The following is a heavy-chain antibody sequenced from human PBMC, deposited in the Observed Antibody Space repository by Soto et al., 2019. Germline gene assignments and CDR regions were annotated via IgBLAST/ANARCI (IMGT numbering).Heavy chain of an antibody. CDR2: IYYSGST. CDR3: ARGPNHDSSGYYPDY. J-gene: IGHJ4*02. D-gene: IGHD3-22*01. V-gene: IGHV4-59*01. CDR1: GGSISSYY. Sequence: SETLSLTCTVSGGSISSYYWSWIRQPPGKGLEWIGYIYYSGSTNYNPSLKSRVTISVDTSKNQFSLKLSSVTAADTAVYYCARGPNHDSSGYYPDYWGQGTLVTVSS.